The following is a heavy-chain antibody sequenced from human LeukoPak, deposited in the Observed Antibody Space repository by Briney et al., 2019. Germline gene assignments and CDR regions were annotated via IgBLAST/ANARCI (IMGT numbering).Heavy chain of an antibody. CDR1: GGSFSPYY. Sequence: SETLSLTCAVYGGSFSPYYWGWIRQPPGKGLEWIGQINHSGNTNYNPSLKSRVTISVDTSKNQFSLKLTSVTAADTAVYYCATNSSNSRAFDIWGQGTMVTVSS. D-gene: IGHD6-13*01. CDR2: INHSGNT. J-gene: IGHJ3*02. CDR3: ATNSSNSRAFDI. V-gene: IGHV4-34*01.